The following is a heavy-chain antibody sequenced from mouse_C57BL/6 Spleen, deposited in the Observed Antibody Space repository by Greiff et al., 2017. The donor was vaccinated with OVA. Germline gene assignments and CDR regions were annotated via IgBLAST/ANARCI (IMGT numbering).Heavy chain of an antibody. V-gene: IGHV1-20*01. CDR1: GYSFTGYF. Sequence: EVKLQQSGPELVKPGDSVKISCKASGYSFTGYFMNWVMQSHGKSLEWIGRINPYNGDTFYNQKFKGKATLTVDKSSSTAHMELRSLTSEDSAVYYCARRGLDGYYPYYFDYWGQGTTLTVSS. D-gene: IGHD2-3*01. CDR2: INPYNGDT. J-gene: IGHJ2*01. CDR3: ARRGLDGYYPYYFDY.